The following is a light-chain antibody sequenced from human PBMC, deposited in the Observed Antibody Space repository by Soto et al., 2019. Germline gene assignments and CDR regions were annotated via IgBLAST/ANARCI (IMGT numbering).Light chain of an antibody. CDR2: GAP. V-gene: IGKV3-20*01. Sequence: EIGWTQSQGTLSLSPGERATLSCRASQSVSSSYLAWYQQKPGQAPRLLINGAPSRATGIPDRFSGSGSGTDFTLTVSRLEPEDFAVYYCQQYGRSLWTFGQGTKVEIK. J-gene: IGKJ1*01. CDR3: QQYGRSLWT. CDR1: QSVSSSY.